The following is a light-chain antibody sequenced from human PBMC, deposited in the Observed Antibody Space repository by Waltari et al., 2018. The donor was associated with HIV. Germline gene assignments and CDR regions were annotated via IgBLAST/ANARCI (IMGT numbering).Light chain of an antibody. CDR1: QSVSSK. CDR2: GAS. J-gene: IGKJ3*01. CDR3: QQYDKWPLA. Sequence: TQSPATLSVSPGERATLSCRASQSVSSKLVWYQQKPGQAPRLLIYGASTRATGIPDRFSGSGSETESTLTISSLQSEDFAVYYCQQYDKWPLAFGPGTKVDIK. V-gene: IGKV3-15*01.